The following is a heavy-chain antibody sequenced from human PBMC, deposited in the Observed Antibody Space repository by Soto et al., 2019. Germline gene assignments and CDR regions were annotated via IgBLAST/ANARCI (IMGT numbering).Heavy chain of an antibody. CDR3: ARARHTEDISWSHNVERNYFDP. Sequence: PGGSLRLSCAASGFSFSTFAMNWVRQAPGKGLEWVSAISGSGATTYYADSVKGRFTISRDNSKDTLYLQMQSLRTEDTAVYYCARARHTEDISWSHNVERNYFDPWGQGTLVTVSS. V-gene: IGHV3-23*01. CDR2: ISGSGATT. J-gene: IGHJ5*02. CDR1: GFSFSTFA. D-gene: IGHD6-13*01.